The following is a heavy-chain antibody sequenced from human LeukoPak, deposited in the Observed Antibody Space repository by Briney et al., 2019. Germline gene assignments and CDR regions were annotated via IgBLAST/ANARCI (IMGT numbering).Heavy chain of an antibody. CDR3: ARGVDTTFDY. CDR1: GYSISSGYY. Sequence: SETLSLTCTVSGYSISSGYYWGWIRQPPGKGLEWIGSIYHSGSTYYNPSLKSRVTISVDTSKNQFSLKLSSVTAADTVVYYCARGVDTTFDYWGQGTLVTVSS. CDR2: IYHSGST. D-gene: IGHD5-18*01. J-gene: IGHJ4*02. V-gene: IGHV4-38-2*02.